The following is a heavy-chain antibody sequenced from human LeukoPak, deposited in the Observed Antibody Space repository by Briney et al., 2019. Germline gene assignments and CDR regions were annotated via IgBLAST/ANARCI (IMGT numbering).Heavy chain of an antibody. J-gene: IGHJ3*02. CDR1: GGTFSSYT. CDR2: IIPILGIA. Sequence: SVKVSCKASGGTFSSYTISWVRQAPGQGLEWMGRIIPILGIANYAQKFQGRVTITADKSTSTAYMELSSLRSEDTAVYYCARIVATTRYAFDIWGQGTMVTLSS. CDR3: ARIVATTRYAFDI. D-gene: IGHD5-12*01. V-gene: IGHV1-69*02.